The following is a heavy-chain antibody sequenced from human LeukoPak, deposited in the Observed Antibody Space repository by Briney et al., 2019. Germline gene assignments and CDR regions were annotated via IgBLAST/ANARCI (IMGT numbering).Heavy chain of an antibody. Sequence: TSETLSLTCTVSGGSISSGGYSWSWIRQHPGKGLEWIGYIYYSGSTYYNPSLKSRVTISVDTSKIQFSLKLSSVTAADTAVYYCARDARHYYDSSGYYPGAFDIWGQGTMVTVSS. J-gene: IGHJ3*02. V-gene: IGHV4-31*03. CDR1: GGSISSGGYS. CDR3: ARDARHYYDSSGYYPGAFDI. D-gene: IGHD3-22*01. CDR2: IYYSGST.